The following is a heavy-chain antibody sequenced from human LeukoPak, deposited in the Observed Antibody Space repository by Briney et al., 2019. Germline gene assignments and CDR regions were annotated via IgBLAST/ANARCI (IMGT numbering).Heavy chain of an antibody. V-gene: IGHV4-38-2*01. CDR3: ARNSYYDSSGYS. J-gene: IGHJ4*02. Sequence: SETLSLTCAVSGYSISSGYYWGWIRQPPGKGLEWIGSIYHSGSTYYNPSLKSRVTISVDTSKNQFSLKLSSVTAADTAVYYCARNSYYDSSGYSGGQGTLVTVSS. D-gene: IGHD3-22*01. CDR2: IYHSGST. CDR1: GYSISSGYY.